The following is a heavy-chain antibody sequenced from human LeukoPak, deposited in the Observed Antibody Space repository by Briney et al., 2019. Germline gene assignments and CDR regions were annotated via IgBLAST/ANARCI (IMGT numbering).Heavy chain of an antibody. V-gene: IGHV1-2*02. J-gene: IGHJ3*02. CDR3: AADSGDYTDAFDI. CDR2: INPNSGGT. Sequence: ASVKVSCKASGYTFTGYYMHWVRQAPGQGLEWMGWINPNSGGTNYAQKFQGRVTMTRDMSTSTAYMELSSLRSEDTAVYYCAADSGDYTDAFDIWGQGTMVTVSS. CDR1: GYTFTGYY. D-gene: IGHD4-17*01.